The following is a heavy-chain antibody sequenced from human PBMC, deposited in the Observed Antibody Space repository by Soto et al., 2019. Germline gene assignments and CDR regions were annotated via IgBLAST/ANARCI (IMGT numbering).Heavy chain of an antibody. CDR3: AKGGLRPSAFDI. CDR1: GFTFSSYG. Sequence: QVQLVESGGGVVQPGRSLRLSCAASGFTFSSYGMHWVRQAPGKGLGWVAVISYDGSNKYYADCVKGRFTISRDNSKNTLYLQRNSLRAEDTAVYYCAKGGLRPSAFDIWGQGTMVTVSS. V-gene: IGHV3-30*18. D-gene: IGHD4-17*01. J-gene: IGHJ3*02. CDR2: ISYDGSNK.